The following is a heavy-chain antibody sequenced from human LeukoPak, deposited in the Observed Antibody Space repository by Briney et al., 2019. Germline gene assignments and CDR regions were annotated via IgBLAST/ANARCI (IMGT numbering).Heavy chain of an antibody. J-gene: IGHJ4*02. CDR1: GSSLSTTTAG. CDR2: IYWDDDK. Sequence: SGPTLVKPTETLTLTCSFSGSSLSTTTAGVGWIRQPPGKALEWLALIYWDDDKRYSPSLKSKLTIMKDTSKNQVVLTMTNMDPVETATYYCAHFKLTIFDSWGQGALVTVSS. V-gene: IGHV2-5*02. CDR3: AHFKLTIFDS. D-gene: IGHD3-3*01.